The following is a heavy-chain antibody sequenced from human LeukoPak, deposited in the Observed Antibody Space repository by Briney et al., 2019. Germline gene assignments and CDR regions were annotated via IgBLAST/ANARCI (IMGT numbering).Heavy chain of an antibody. V-gene: IGHV4-34*01. Sequence: SETLSLTCAVYGGSFSGYYWSWIRQPPGKGPEWIGEINHSGSTNYNPSLKSRVTISVDTSKNQFSLKLSSVTAADTAVYYCARGTYSSGWYSPSAFDIWGQGTMVTVSS. CDR3: ARGTYSSGWYSPSAFDI. CDR1: GGSFSGYY. J-gene: IGHJ3*02. CDR2: INHSGST. D-gene: IGHD6-19*01.